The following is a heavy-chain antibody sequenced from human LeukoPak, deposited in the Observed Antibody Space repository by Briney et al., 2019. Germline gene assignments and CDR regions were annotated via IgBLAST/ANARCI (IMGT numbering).Heavy chain of an antibody. J-gene: IGHJ6*03. CDR2: ISAYNGNT. CDR1: GYTFTSYG. V-gene: IGHV1-18*01. Sequence: GASVKVSCKASGYTFTSYGISWVRQAPGQGLEWMGWISAYNGNTNYAQKLQGRVTMTTDTSTSTAYMELRSLRSDDTAVYYCARFGYSSGWSALDYYYYYYMDVWGKGTTVTVSS. CDR3: ARFGYSSGWSALDYYYYYYMDV. D-gene: IGHD6-19*01.